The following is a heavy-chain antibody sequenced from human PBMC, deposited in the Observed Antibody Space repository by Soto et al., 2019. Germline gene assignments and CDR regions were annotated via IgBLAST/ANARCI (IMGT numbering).Heavy chain of an antibody. Sequence: QVQLQQWGAGLLKPSETVSLTCAVSGGSLSDYYWPWIRQSPGKGLEWIGEIHPSGSTYYNPSLRSRVTISVDTSKNQFSLKLTSLTAADTSIYYCARGRDEYKVGNVWGHGTTVTVSS. V-gene: IGHV4-34*01. CDR3: ARGRDEYKVGNV. CDR2: IHPSGST. D-gene: IGHD1-26*01. J-gene: IGHJ6*02. CDR1: GGSLSDYY.